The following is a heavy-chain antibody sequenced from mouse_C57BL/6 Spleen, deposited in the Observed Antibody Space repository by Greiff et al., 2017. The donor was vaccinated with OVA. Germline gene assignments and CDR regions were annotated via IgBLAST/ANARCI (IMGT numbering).Heavy chain of an antibody. Sequence: VKLVESGAELMKPGASVKLSCKATGYTFTGYWIEWVKQRPGHGLEWIGEILPGSGSTTYNEKFKGKATFTADTSSNTAYMQLSSLTTEDSDIYYCARSPTGVAYYFDYWGQGTTLTVSS. CDR2: ILPGSGST. D-gene: IGHD1-1*01. CDR3: ARSPTGVAYYFDY. CDR1: GYTFTGYW. V-gene: IGHV1-9*01. J-gene: IGHJ2*01.